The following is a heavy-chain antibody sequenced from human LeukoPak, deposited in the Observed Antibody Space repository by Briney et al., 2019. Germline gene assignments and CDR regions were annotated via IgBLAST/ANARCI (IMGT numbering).Heavy chain of an antibody. CDR3: AKGAWFGEPLGFDY. D-gene: IGHD3-10*01. V-gene: IGHV3-30*02. CDR1: GFTFSSYG. Sequence: GGSLRLSCAASGFTFSSYGMHWVRQAPGKGLEWVAFIRYDGSNKYYADSVKGRFTISRDNSKNTLFLQMNSLRVEDTALYYCAKGAWFGEPLGFDYWGQGTLVTVSS. J-gene: IGHJ4*02. CDR2: IRYDGSNK.